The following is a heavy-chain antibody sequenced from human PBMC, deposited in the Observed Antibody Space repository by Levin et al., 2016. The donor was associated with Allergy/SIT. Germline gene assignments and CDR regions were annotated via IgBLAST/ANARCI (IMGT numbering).Heavy chain of an antibody. Sequence: WVRQAPGQGLEWMGWINPNSGGTNYAQKFQGWVTMTRDTSISTAYMELSRLRSEDTAVYYCARDSVPHSSGRPDYYYGMDVWGQGTTVTVSS. D-gene: IGHD6-19*01. CDR2: INPNSGGT. J-gene: IGHJ6*02. V-gene: IGHV1-2*04. CDR3: ARDSVPHSSGRPDYYYGMDV.